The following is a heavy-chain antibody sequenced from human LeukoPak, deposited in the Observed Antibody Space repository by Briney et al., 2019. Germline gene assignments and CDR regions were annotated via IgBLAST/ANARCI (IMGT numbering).Heavy chain of an antibody. Sequence: GGSLRLSCAASGFTFSNYLFHWVRQAPGQGLVWVSRINTDGTTTNYADSMKGRFTVSRDNAKNTLYLQMNSLRAEDTAVYYCARDMTGSVDFWGQGTLVTVSS. CDR3: ARDMTGSVDF. D-gene: IGHD3-9*01. J-gene: IGHJ4*02. V-gene: IGHV3-74*01. CDR2: INTDGTTT. CDR1: GFTFSNYL.